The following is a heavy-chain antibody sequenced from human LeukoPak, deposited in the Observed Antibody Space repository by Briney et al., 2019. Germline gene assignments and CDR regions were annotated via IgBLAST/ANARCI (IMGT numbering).Heavy chain of an antibody. CDR2: IYHNGNT. CDR3: ARCFGFGEYSIYYYYGMDV. CDR1: GGSFSGYY. D-gene: IGHD3-10*01. Sequence: SETLSLTCAVYGGSFSGYYWSWIRQPPGKGLEWIGEIYHNGNTNYNPSLKSRVTISVDTSKNQFSLRLSSVTAADTALYYCARCFGFGEYSIYYYYGMDVWGQGTTVTVSS. J-gene: IGHJ6*02. V-gene: IGHV4-34*01.